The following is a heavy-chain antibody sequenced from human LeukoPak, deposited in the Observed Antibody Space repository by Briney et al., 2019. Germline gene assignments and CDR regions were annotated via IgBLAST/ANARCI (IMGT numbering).Heavy chain of an antibody. Sequence: SETLSLTCTVSGGSISSYYWSWIRQPPGKGRRWIGYIYYSGSTNYNPSLKSRVTISVDTSKNQFSLKLSSVTAADTAVYYCASSSWYGRYDYWGQGTLVTVSS. D-gene: IGHD6-13*01. CDR3: ASSSWYGRYDY. CDR2: IYYSGST. V-gene: IGHV4-59*08. CDR1: GGSISSYY. J-gene: IGHJ4*02.